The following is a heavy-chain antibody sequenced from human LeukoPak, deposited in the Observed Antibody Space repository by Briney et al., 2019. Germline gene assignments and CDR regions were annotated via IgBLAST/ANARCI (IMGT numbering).Heavy chain of an antibody. V-gene: IGHV4-34*01. CDR3: ARGGHGYCSGGSCYSGGVGYYFGY. CDR1: GGSFSGYY. Sequence: SETLSLTCAVYGGSFSGYYWSWIRQPPGKGLEWIGEINHSGSTNYNPSLKSRVTVSVDTSKNQFSLKLSSVTAADTAVYYCARGGHGYCSGGSCYSGGVGYYFGYWGQGTLVTVSS. D-gene: IGHD2-15*01. J-gene: IGHJ4*02. CDR2: INHSGST.